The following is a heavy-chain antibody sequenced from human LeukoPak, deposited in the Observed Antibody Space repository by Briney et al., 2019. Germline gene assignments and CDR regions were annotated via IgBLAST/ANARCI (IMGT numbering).Heavy chain of an antibody. J-gene: IGHJ4*02. CDR1: GGSISSSSYY. CDR2: IYYSGST. Sequence: PSETLSLTCTVSGGSISSSSYYWGWIRQPPGKGLEWIGRIYYSGSTYYNPSLKSRVTISVDTSKNQFSLKLSSVTAADTAVYHCARHRGGVWTSYNDYWGQGTLVTVSS. CDR3: ARHRGGVWTSYNDY. V-gene: IGHV4-39*01. D-gene: IGHD2-8*02.